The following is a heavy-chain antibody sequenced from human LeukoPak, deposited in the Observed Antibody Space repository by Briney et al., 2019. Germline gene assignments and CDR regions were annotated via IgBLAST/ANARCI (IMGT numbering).Heavy chain of an antibody. D-gene: IGHD5-12*01. CDR3: ARVEGYDYVRWFDP. CDR2: ISAYNGNT. V-gene: IGHV1-18*01. Sequence: ASAKVSCKASGYTFTSYGISWVRQAPGQGLEWMGWISAYNGNTNYAQKLQGRVTMTTDTSTSTAYMELRSLRSDDTAVYYCARVEGYDYVRWFDPWGQGTLVTVSS. J-gene: IGHJ5*02. CDR1: GYTFTSYG.